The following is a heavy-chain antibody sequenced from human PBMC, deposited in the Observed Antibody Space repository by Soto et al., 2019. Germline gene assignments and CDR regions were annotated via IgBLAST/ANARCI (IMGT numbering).Heavy chain of an antibody. Sequence: PSETLSLTCTVSGGSISSGDYYWSWIRQPPGKGLEWIGYIYYSGSTYYNPSLKSRVTISVDTSKNQFSLKLSSVTAADTAVYYCARDFLPVPVATTSWGQGTLVTVSS. J-gene: IGHJ5*02. D-gene: IGHD5-12*01. CDR1: GGSISSGDYY. CDR2: IYYSGST. V-gene: IGHV4-30-4*01. CDR3: ARDFLPVPVATTS.